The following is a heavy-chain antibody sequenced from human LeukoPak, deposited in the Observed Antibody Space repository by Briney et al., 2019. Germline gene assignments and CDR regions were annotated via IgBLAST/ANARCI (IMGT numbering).Heavy chain of an antibody. CDR2: ISSSSGYI. V-gene: IGHV3-21*01. D-gene: IGHD5-24*01. Sequence: GGSLRLSCAASGFTFSSYSMNWVRQAPGKGLEWVSSISSSSGYIYYADSVKGRFTISRDNAKNSLYLQMNSLRAEDTAVYYCARYMATSMDYWGQGTLVTVSS. CDR3: ARYMATSMDY. CDR1: GFTFSSYS. J-gene: IGHJ4*02.